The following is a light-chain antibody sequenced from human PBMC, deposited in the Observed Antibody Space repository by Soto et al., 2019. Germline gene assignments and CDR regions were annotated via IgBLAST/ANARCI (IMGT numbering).Light chain of an antibody. Sequence: EIVLTQSPATLSFSPGERATLSCRASQSVSTFLVWYPQKPGQAPRLLIYDASTRATGIPARFSGSGSGTDFTLTISSLEPEDIAVYYCQQRASWPITFGQGTRLEIK. J-gene: IGKJ5*01. CDR1: QSVSTF. V-gene: IGKV3-11*01. CDR2: DAS. CDR3: QQRASWPIT.